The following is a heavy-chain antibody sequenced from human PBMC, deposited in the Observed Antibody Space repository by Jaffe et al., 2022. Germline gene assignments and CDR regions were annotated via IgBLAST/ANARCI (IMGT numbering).Heavy chain of an antibody. D-gene: IGHD6-19*01. J-gene: IGHJ4*02. CDR1: GFTFSSYA. Sequence: EVQLLESGGGLVQPGGSLRLSCAASGFTFSSYAMSWVRQAPGKGLEWVSAISGSGGSTYYADSVKGRFTISRDNSKNTLYLQMNSLRAEDTAVYYCAKDSAHVSIVGYSSGWYYWGQGTLVTVSS. CDR3: AKDSAHVSIVGYSSGWYY. CDR2: ISGSGGST. V-gene: IGHV3-23*01.